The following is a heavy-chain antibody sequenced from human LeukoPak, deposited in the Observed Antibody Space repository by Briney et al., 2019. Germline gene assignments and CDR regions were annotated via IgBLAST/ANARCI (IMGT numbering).Heavy chain of an antibody. CDR1: GFTFTSYW. CDR3: ARDFYYGSGSLDY. D-gene: IGHD3-10*01. CDR2: IESDGRST. V-gene: IGHV3-74*01. J-gene: IGHJ4*02. Sequence: GGSLRLSCAASGFTFTSYWMHWVRHAPGKGLVWVSRIESDGRSTGYADSVKGRFTISRDNAKNTLFLQMNSLRAEDTAVYYCARDFYYGSGSLDYWGRGTLVTVSS.